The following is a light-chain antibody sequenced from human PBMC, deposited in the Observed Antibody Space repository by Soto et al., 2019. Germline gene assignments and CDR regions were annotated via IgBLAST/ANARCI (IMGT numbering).Light chain of an antibody. Sequence: EIVMTQSPATLSVSPGERATLSCRASQIVSSNLAWYQQKPGQAPRFLIYGASTRATGIPARSSGSGSGTEFTLTISSLQSEDFAVYYCQQYNNWPWTFGQGNKVEIK. CDR1: QIVSSN. CDR3: QQYNNWPWT. CDR2: GAS. V-gene: IGKV3-15*01. J-gene: IGKJ1*01.